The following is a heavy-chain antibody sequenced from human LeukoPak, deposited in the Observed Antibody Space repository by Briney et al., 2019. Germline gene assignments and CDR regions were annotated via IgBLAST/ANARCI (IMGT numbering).Heavy chain of an antibody. V-gene: IGHV3-33*03. CDR3: VRIKTREHQYGMDV. J-gene: IGHJ6*02. CDR2: IWYDGSNI. D-gene: IGHD1-26*01. CDR1: GFMFSDYG. Sequence: QPGRSLRLSCAASGFMFSDYGMHWVRQAPGKGLEWVAAIWYDGSNIFYADSVKGRFTISRDVVRNSLYLHMSSLRDEDTAVYYCVRIKTREHQYGMDVWGQGTTVTVSS.